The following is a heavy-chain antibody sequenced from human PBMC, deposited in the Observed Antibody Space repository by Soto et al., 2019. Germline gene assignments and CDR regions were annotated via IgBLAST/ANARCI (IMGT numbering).Heavy chain of an antibody. V-gene: IGHV4-34*01. Sequence: QVQLQQWGAGLLKPSETLSLTCAVYGGSFSGYYWSAIRLPPGKGLEWIAEINHSGSTNYNPSLKSRVTISVDTSKNQFSLKLSSVTAADTAVYYCARGFPVCGGGRCYSGWFDPWGQGTPVIVSS. J-gene: IGHJ5*02. CDR3: ARGFPVCGGGRCYSGWFDP. CDR1: GGSFSGYY. D-gene: IGHD2-15*01. CDR2: INHSGST.